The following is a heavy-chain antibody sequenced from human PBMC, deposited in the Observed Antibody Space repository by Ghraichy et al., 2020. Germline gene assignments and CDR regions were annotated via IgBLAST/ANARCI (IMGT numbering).Heavy chain of an antibody. D-gene: IGHD6-13*01. Sequence: SETLSLTCTVSGGSVSSSTYYWGWIRQPPGKGLEWIGSINYSGGTYYNPSLKSRVTISVDTSKNQFSLKLSSVTAADTAVYYCARHEGYSSSWCAYWGQGTLVTVSS. J-gene: IGHJ4*02. CDR1: GGSVSSSTYY. CDR2: INYSGGT. CDR3: ARHEGYSSSWCAY. V-gene: IGHV4-39*01.